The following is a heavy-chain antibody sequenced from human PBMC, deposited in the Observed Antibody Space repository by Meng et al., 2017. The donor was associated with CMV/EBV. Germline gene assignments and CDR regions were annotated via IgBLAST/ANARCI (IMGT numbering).Heavy chain of an antibody. CDR2: IYTSGST. D-gene: IGHD6-13*01. V-gene: IGHV4-4*07. Sequence: SISSYYWSRIRQPAGKGLEWIGRIYTSGSTNYNPSLKSRVTMSVDTSKNQFSLKLSSVTAADTAVYYCARGKSSSWYRMVKANWFDPWGQGTLVTVSS. J-gene: IGHJ5*02. CDR1: SISSYY. CDR3: ARGKSSSWYRMVKANWFDP.